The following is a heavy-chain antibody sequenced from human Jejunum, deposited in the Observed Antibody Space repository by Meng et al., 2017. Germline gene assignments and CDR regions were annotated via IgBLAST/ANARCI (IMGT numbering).Heavy chain of an antibody. CDR2: INAGNGDS. CDR3: ARVYCSSTSCQYYPDS. V-gene: IGHV1-3*05. Sequence: VLLVQSGAEEKKHWASVKISCETCANSFTNFAIHWVSQAPGQRLEWMGWINAGNGDSKYSRNFEARVIITRDTSASTAYMELSSLWSEDTAVHYCARVYCSSTSCQYYPDSWGQGTLVTVSS. CDR1: ANSFTNFA. J-gene: IGHJ4*02. D-gene: IGHD2-2*01.